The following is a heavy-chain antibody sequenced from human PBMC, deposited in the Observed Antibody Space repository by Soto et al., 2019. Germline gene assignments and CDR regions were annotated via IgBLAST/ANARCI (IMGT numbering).Heavy chain of an antibody. J-gene: IGHJ3*02. CDR3: AKISMFKITIFGVAPKDDAFDI. V-gene: IGHV3-23*01. CDR1: GFTFSSYA. D-gene: IGHD3-3*01. CDR2: ISGSGGST. Sequence: PGGSLRLSCAASGFTFSSYAMSWVRQAPGKGLEWVSAISGSGGSTYYADSVKGRFTISRDNSKNTLYLQMNSLRAEDTAVYYCAKISMFKITIFGVAPKDDAFDIWGQGTMVTVSS.